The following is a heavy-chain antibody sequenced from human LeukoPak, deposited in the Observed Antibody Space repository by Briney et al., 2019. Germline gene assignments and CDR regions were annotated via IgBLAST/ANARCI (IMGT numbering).Heavy chain of an antibody. CDR2: IWYDGSNK. CDR3: ARDSSSWYIEEPSPNYFDY. D-gene: IGHD6-13*01. Sequence: PGGSLRLSCAASGFTFSSNGMHWVRQALGKGLEWVAVIWYDGSNKYYADSVKGRFTISRDNAKNSLYLQMNSLRAEDTAVYYCARDSSSWYIEEPSPNYFDYWGQGTLVTVSS. CDR1: GFTFSSNG. V-gene: IGHV3-33*01. J-gene: IGHJ4*02.